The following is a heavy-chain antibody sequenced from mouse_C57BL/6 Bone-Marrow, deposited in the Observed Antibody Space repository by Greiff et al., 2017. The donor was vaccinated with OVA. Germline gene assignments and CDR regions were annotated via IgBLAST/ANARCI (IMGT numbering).Heavy chain of an antibody. CDR3: ARHDYGSRTGFAY. D-gene: IGHD1-1*01. CDR2: IYPRDGST. V-gene: IGHV1-85*01. Sequence: VHLVESGPELVKPGASVKLSCKASGYTFTSYDINWVKQRPGQGLEWIGWIYPRDGSTKYNEKFKGKATLTVDTSSSTAYMELHSLTSEDSAVYFCARHDYGSRTGFAYWGQGTLVTVSA. J-gene: IGHJ3*01. CDR1: GYTFTSYD.